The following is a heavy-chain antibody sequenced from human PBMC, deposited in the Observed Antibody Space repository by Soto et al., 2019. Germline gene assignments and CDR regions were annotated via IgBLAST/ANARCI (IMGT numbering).Heavy chain of an antibody. V-gene: IGHV3-7*01. CDR2: IKQDVSDN. D-gene: IGHD3-10*01. J-gene: IGHJ4*02. CDR1: GFTFSSYA. Sequence: PGGSLRLSCAASGFTFSSYAMSWVRQAPGKGLEWVANIKQDVSDNFYVDSVKGRFTISRDNAKNSLYLQMNSLRAEDTAVYYCARDEHDYYGLSYFDYWGQGTLVTVSS. CDR3: ARDEHDYYGLSYFDY.